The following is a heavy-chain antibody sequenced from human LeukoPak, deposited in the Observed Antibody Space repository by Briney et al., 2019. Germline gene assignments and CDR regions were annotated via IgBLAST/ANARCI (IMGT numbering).Heavy chain of an antibody. D-gene: IGHD5-24*01. Sequence: SVKVSCKASGGTFSSYAISWVRQAPGQGLEWMGGIIPIFGTANYAQKFQGRVTITRDTSASTAYMELSSLRSEDTAVYYCARARAGWLQELFDYWGQGTLVTVSS. CDR1: GGTFSSYA. J-gene: IGHJ4*02. CDR3: ARARAGWLQELFDY. CDR2: IIPIFGTA. V-gene: IGHV1-69*05.